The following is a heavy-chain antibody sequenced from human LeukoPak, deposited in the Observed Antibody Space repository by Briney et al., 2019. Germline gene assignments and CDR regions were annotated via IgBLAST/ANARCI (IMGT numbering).Heavy chain of an antibody. V-gene: IGHV3-30-3*01. D-gene: IGHD6-13*01. J-gene: IGHJ4*02. Sequence: GGSLRLSCAASGFTFSNYAMSWVRQVPGKGLEWVAVISYDGSNKYYADSVKGRFTISRDNSKNTLYLQMNSLRAEDTAVYYCARGLSIAAASDYWAREPWSPSPQ. CDR2: ISYDGSNK. CDR1: GFTFSNYA. CDR3: ARGLSIAAASDY.